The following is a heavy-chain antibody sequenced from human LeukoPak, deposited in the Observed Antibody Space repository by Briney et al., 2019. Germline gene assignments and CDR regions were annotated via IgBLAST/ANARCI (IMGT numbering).Heavy chain of an antibody. D-gene: IGHD2-15*01. J-gene: IGHJ5*02. CDR1: GFTFSNYG. CDR3: AKAGGRAQTPFDP. Sequence: GGSLRLSCAASGFTFSNYGMHWVRQAPGKGLEWVAVISNDGNNKYYVDSVKGRFTISRDNSKNTLYLQMNSLRDEDTAIYYCAKAGGRAQTPFDPWGQGTLVTVSS. CDR2: ISNDGNNK. V-gene: IGHV3-30*18.